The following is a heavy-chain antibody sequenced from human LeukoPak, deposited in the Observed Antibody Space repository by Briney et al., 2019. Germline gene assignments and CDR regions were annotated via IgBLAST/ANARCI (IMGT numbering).Heavy chain of an antibody. CDR2: IKSKTDGGTT. D-gene: IGHD4-23*01. Sequence: GGSLRLSCAASGFTFSNAWMSWVRQAPGKGLEWVGRIKSKTDGGTTDYAAPVKGRFTISRDDSKNTLYLQMNSLKTEDTAVYYCTTSPGNEDAFDIWGQGTMVTVSS. CDR1: GFTFSNAW. CDR3: TTSPGNEDAFDI. V-gene: IGHV3-15*01. J-gene: IGHJ3*02.